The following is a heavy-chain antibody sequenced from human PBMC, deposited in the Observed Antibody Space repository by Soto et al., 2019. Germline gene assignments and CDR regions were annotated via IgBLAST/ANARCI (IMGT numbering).Heavy chain of an antibody. CDR3: AKPLFSEHLVPSELRDQGGMDV. CDR1: EFTFNSYG. CDR2: ISYDGSNE. V-gene: IGHV3-30*18. Sequence: QVQLVESGGGVVQPGRSLRLSCAASEFTFNSYGMHWVRQAPGKGLEWVAVISYDGSNEYYADSVTGRFTISRDNSKNTLYLQMSSLRAEDTAVYYCAKPLFSEHLVPSELRDQGGMDVWGQGTTVTVSS. D-gene: IGHD6-6*01. J-gene: IGHJ6*02.